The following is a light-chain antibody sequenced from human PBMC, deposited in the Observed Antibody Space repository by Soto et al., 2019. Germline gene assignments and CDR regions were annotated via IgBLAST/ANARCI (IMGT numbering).Light chain of an antibody. CDR2: GVS. CDR3: QQSYNAPIT. V-gene: IGKV3D-20*02. Sequence: PGRIATLSCRSSQRLSASDIAWYQQKPGQAPKFLIYGVSSRATGIPDRFSGSGSGTDFTLTISSLQPEDFATYHCQQSYNAPITFGQGTRLEIK. J-gene: IGKJ5*01. CDR1: QRLSASD.